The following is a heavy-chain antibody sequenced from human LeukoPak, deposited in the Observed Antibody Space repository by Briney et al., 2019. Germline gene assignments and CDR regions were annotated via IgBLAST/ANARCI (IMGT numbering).Heavy chain of an antibody. Sequence: SVKVSCKASGGTFSSYAISWVRQVPGQGLEWMGGIIPIFGTANYAQKFQGRVTITTDESTSTAYMELSSLRSEDTAVYYCARATLVPAAIEVVPYYYMDVWGKGTTVTVSS. J-gene: IGHJ6*03. V-gene: IGHV1-69*05. CDR3: ARATLVPAAIEVVPYYYMDV. D-gene: IGHD2-2*01. CDR1: GGTFSSYA. CDR2: IIPIFGTA.